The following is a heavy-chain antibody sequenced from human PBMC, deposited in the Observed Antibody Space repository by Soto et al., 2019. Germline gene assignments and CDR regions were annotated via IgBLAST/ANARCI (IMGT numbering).Heavy chain of an antibody. CDR3: AREGHSYYGMDV. J-gene: IGHJ6*02. CDR1: GFTFSSYA. V-gene: IGHV3-30-3*01. Sequence: QVQLVESGGGVVQPGRSLRLSCAASGFTFSSYAMHWVRQAPGKGLEWVAVISYDGSNKYYADSVKGRFTISRDNSKNTLYLQMNGLRAEDTAVYYCAREGHSYYGMDVWGQGTTVTVSS. CDR2: ISYDGSNK.